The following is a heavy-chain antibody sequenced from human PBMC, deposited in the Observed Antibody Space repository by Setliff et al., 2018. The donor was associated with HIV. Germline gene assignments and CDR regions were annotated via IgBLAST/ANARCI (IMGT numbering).Heavy chain of an antibody. CDR1: GFTFSPYN. Sequence: GSLRLSCTASGFTFSPYNMNWVRQAPGKGLEWVSSISSSGERTYYADSVKGRFTISRDNSKNTVYLQMNSLRAEDTAVYYCAKNGRVVRYYLGKWGQGTLVTVSS. V-gene: IGHV3-23*01. CDR3: AKNGRVVRYYLGK. D-gene: IGHD3-3*01. J-gene: IGHJ4*02. CDR2: ISSSGERT.